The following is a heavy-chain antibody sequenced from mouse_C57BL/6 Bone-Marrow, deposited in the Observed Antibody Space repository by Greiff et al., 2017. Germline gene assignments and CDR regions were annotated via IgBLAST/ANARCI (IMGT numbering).Heavy chain of an antibody. CDR3: THYGSSYGYFDY. D-gene: IGHD1-1*01. Sequence: VQLQQSGAELVRPGASVQLSCTASGFNIKDDYMHWVKQRPEQGLEWIGWIDPENGDTEYASKFQGKATITADTSSNTAYQQLSSLTSEDTAVYYCTHYGSSYGYFDYWGQGTTRTVAS. CDR1: GFNIKDDY. J-gene: IGHJ2*01. V-gene: IGHV14-4*01. CDR2: IDPENGDT.